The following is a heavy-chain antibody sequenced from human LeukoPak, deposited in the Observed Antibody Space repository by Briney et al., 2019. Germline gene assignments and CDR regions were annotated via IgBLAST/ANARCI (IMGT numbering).Heavy chain of an antibody. CDR1: GGSISNSRYY. J-gene: IGHJ4*02. Sequence: SETLSLTCAVSGGSISNSRYYWGWIRQPPGKGLEWIGNIYFSGTTYYSPSLKSRVTLSIDTSKNQFSLRLNSVTAADTAVYYCASGIAAAGTVDYWGQGTLVTVSS. CDR3: ASGIAAAGTVDY. CDR2: IYFSGTT. D-gene: IGHD6-13*01. V-gene: IGHV4-39*07.